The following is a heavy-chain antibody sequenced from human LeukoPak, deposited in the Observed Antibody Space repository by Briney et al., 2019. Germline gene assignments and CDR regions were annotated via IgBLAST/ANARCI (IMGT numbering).Heavy chain of an antibody. CDR3: ARTDSSGYYGDY. J-gene: IGHJ4*02. Sequence: SETLSLTCTVSGGSISSGDYYWSWIRQPPGKGLEWIGYIYYSGTTYYNPSLKSRLTISVDTSKNQFSLKLSSVTAADTAVYYCARTDSSGYYGDYWGQGTLVTVSS. D-gene: IGHD3-22*01. CDR1: GGSISSGDYY. V-gene: IGHV4-30-4*01. CDR2: IYYSGTT.